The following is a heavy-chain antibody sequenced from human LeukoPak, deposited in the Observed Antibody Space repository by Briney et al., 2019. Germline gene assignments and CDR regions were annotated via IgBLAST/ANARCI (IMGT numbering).Heavy chain of an antibody. CDR3: ARAPGPSRTSGAPGD. Sequence: GGSLRLSCAASGFTFSSYAMTWVRQAPGKGLEWVSVIYGGGSTFDADSVKGRFTISRDNSKNTLYLQMNSLRAEDTAVYYCARAPGPSRTSGAPGDWGQGTLLTVSS. D-gene: IGHD2-8*01. CDR1: GFTFSSYA. CDR2: IYGGGST. V-gene: IGHV3-53*01. J-gene: IGHJ4*02.